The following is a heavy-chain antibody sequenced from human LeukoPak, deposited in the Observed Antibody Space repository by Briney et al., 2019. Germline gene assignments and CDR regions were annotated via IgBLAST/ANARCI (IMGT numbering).Heavy chain of an antibody. CDR3: ARGFSGTWFDY. J-gene: IGHJ4*02. Sequence: PGGSLRLSCAASGFTFSSYTMNWVRQAPGKGPEWVSSITSSSSYIYYADSVKGRFTISRDNTKNSLYLQMNGLRAEDTAVYYCARGFSGTWFDYWGQGTLVTVSS. V-gene: IGHV3-21*01. CDR1: GFTFSSYT. CDR2: ITSSSSYI. D-gene: IGHD6-13*01.